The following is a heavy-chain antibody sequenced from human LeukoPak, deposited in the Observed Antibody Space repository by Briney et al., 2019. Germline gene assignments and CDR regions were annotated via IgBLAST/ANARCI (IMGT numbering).Heavy chain of an antibody. CDR1: GFTFRNYG. J-gene: IGHJ4*02. CDR3: AKDHRPYYYGSGSYGEGIEKPDY. D-gene: IGHD3-10*01. CDR2: ISYDGSNK. V-gene: IGHV3-30*18. Sequence: GRSLRLSCAASGFTFRNYGMHWVRQAPGKGLEWVAVISYDGSNKYYADSVKGRFTISRDNSKNTLYLQMNSLRAEDTAVYYCAKDHRPYYYGSGSYGEGIEKPDYWGQGTLVTVSS.